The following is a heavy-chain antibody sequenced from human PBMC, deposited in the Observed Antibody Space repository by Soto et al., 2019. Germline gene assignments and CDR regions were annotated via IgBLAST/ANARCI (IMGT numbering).Heavy chain of an antibody. CDR2: ISGSGGST. J-gene: IGHJ4*02. Sequence: GGSLRLSCAASGFTFSSYAMSWVRQAPGKGLEWVSAISGSGGSTYYADSVKGRFTISRDNSKNTLYLQMNSLRAEDTAVYYCAKDELRLGELSKGLYYFDYWGQGTLVTVSS. V-gene: IGHV3-23*01. D-gene: IGHD3-16*02. CDR1: GFTFSSYA. CDR3: AKDELRLGELSKGLYYFDY.